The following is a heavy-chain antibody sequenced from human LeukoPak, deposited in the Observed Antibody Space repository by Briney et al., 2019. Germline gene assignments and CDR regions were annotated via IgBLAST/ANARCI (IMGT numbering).Heavy chain of an antibody. V-gene: IGHV3-74*01. CDR3: ARDWRPGDYEPNDAFDI. J-gene: IGHJ3*02. CDR1: RFTFSSYW. Sequence: GGSLRLSCAASRFTFSSYWMHWVRQAPGKGLVWVSRINSDGSSTSYADSVKGRFTISRDNAKNTLYLQMNSLRAEDTAVYYCARDWRPGDYEPNDAFDIWGQGTMVTVSS. D-gene: IGHD4-17*01. CDR2: INSDGSST.